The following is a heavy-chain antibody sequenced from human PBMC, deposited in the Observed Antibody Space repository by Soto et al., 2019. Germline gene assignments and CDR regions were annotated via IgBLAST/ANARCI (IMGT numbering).Heavy chain of an antibody. V-gene: IGHV4-34*02. Sequence: QLHLEQRGAGLLKPSETLSLTCDVYGGSFSGYYWSWIRQAPGKGLEWIVEINHSGSPNYNPSLQSRVSVSVYTAMSPFSLQWSSVTAAVTGMYYCATFPPEGRTATSRGDDAFDFWGQGTLVTVSS. CDR2: INHSGSP. D-gene: IGHD3-10*01. CDR3: ATFPPEGRTATSRGDDAFDF. CDR1: GGSFSGYY. J-gene: IGHJ3*01.